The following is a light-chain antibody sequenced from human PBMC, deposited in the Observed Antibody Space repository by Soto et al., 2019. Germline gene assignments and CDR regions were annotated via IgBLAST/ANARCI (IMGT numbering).Light chain of an antibody. V-gene: IGKV1-9*01. CDR2: AAS. Sequence: DIQLTQSPSFLSASVGDRVTITCRASQGISSYLAWYQQKPGKAPNLLIYAASTMQSGVPSRFSGSGSGTEFTLTISSLQPEDAATYYCQQLNSYITFGQGTRLEIK. J-gene: IGKJ5*01. CDR3: QQLNSYIT. CDR1: QGISSY.